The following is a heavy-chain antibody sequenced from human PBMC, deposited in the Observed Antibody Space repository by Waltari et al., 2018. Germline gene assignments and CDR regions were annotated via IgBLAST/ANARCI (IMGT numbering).Heavy chain of an antibody. D-gene: IGHD3-3*01. V-gene: IGHV4-4*07. CDR2: IYTSGST. CDR1: GGFIRSYS. CDR3: ARDNFWSGPQYYYYYMDV. J-gene: IGHJ6*03. Sequence: VQLQESGPGLVKPSESLSLTCPVPGGFIRSYSWSWTRQASAEGLEWIGRIYTSGSTNYNPSLKSRVTMSVDTSKNQFSLKLSSVTAADTAVYYCARDNFWSGPQYYYYYMDVWGKGTTVTISS.